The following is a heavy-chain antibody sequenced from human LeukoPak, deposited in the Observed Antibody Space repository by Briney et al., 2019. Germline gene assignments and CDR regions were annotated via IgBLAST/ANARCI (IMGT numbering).Heavy chain of an antibody. CDR1: GYTFTSYA. J-gene: IGHJ4*02. D-gene: IGHD3-10*01. V-gene: IGHV1-3*01. CDR3: ARDAGSYYGSVLLRGYFDY. Sequence: VSVKVSCKASGYTFTSYAMHWVRQAPGQRLEWMGWINAGNGNTKYSQKFQGRVTITRDTSASTAYIELSSLRSEDTAVYYCARDAGSYYGSVLLRGYFDYWGQGTLVTVSS. CDR2: INAGNGNT.